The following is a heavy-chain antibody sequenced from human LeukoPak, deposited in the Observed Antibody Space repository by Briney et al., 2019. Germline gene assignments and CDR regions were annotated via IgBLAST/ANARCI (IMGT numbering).Heavy chain of an antibody. D-gene: IGHD6-19*01. V-gene: IGHV4-61*01. J-gene: IGHJ6*04. CDR1: GGSVSSGSYY. Sequence: SETLSLTCTVSGGSVSSGSYYWSWIRQPPGKGLEWIGYIYYSGSTNYNPSLKSRVTISVDTSKNQFSLKLSSVTAADTAVYYCARDVADGSSYYYYYYGMDVWGKGTTVTVSS. CDR2: IYYSGST. CDR3: ARDVADGSSYYYYYYGMDV.